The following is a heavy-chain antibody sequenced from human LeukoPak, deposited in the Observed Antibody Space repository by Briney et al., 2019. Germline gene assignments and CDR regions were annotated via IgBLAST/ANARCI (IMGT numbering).Heavy chain of an antibody. CDR1: GFTFSSYA. D-gene: IGHD3-22*01. CDR2: ISGSGGST. CDR3: AKPPPSYYYDSSGYYDPFDY. V-gene: IGHV3-23*01. J-gene: IGHJ4*02. Sequence: GGSLRLSCAASGFTFSSYAMSWVRQAPGKGLEWVSAISGSGGSTYYADSVKGRFTISRDNSKNTLYLQMNSLRAEDTAVYYCAKPPPSYYYDSSGYYDPFDYWGQGTLVTVSS.